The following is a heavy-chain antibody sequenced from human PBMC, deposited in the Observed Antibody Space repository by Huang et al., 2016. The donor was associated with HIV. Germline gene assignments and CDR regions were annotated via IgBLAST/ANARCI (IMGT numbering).Heavy chain of an antibody. J-gene: IGHJ6*02. Sequence: QMQLQQRGAGLLKPSETLSLTCGVSGGSFTGNYLTWIRQAPGKGLEWIGEVNDSGATTYNPSLNGRVTIALDKSNRELSLNLRSVTAADTAVYYCARQWTILEWLLGLDVWGQGTTVIVSS. CDR2: VNDSGAT. CDR3: ARQWTILEWLLGLDV. CDR1: GGSFTGNY. D-gene: IGHD3-3*01. V-gene: IGHV4-34*02.